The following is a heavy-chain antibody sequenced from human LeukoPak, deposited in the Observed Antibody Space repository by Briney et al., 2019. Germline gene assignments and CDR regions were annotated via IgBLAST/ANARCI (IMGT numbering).Heavy chain of an antibody. CDR3: AWYSTGTTVPPT. Sequence: SETLSLTCTVPGGSISSGSYYWSWIRQPAGKGLEWIGRIYTSGSTNYNPSLKSRVTISVDTSKNQFSLKLSSVTAADTAVYYCAWYSTGTTVPPTLGQGTLVTVSS. V-gene: IGHV4-61*02. J-gene: IGHJ5*02. D-gene: IGHD1-1*01. CDR2: IYTSGST. CDR1: GGSISSGSYY.